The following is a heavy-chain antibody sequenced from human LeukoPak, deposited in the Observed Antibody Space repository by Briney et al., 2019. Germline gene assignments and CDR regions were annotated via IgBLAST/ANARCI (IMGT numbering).Heavy chain of an antibody. V-gene: IGHV3-23*01. D-gene: IGHD6-19*01. CDR2: ISGSGGST. J-gene: IGHJ4*02. CDR1: GLTFSSYA. CDR3: AKDGESCSGCTNYFDY. Sequence: AGGSLRLSWAASGLTFSSYAMSWVGQAPGKGWGWVSAISGSGGSTYYADSVKGRFTISRDNSKNTPYLQMNSLRAEDTAVYYCAKDGESCSGCTNYFDYWGQGTLVTVSS.